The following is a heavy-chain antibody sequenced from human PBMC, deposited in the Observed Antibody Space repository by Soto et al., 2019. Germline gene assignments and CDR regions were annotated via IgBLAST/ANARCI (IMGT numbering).Heavy chain of an antibody. Sequence: ASVKVSCKASGYTFTSNFVHWVRQAPGQGLEWMGIINPNDGTTTYAQKFQGSVTMTRDTSTRTVYMELSSLRSEDTAVYYCARGRAQALDYWGQGTLVTVSS. CDR1: GYTFTSNF. V-gene: IGHV1-46*01. CDR3: ARGRAQALDY. CDR2: INPNDGTT. J-gene: IGHJ4*02.